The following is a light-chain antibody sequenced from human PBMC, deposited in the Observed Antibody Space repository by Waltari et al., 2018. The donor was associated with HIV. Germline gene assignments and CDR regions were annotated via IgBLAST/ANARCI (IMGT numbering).Light chain of an antibody. CDR1: SSDVGGYNY. CDR2: DVS. Sequence: QSALTQPASVSGSPGQSITISCTGTSSDVGGYNYVSWYQQHPGKAPKLMIYDVSNRPSGVFNRFSGSKSGNTASLTISGLQAEDEADYYCISYTSSSAVVFGGGTKLTVL. CDR3: ISYTSSSAVV. V-gene: IGLV2-14*03. J-gene: IGLJ2*01.